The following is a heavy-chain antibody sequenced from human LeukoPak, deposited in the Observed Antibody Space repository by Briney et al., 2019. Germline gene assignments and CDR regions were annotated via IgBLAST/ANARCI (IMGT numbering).Heavy chain of an antibody. CDR1: GFTFSSYG. Sequence: AGSLRLSCAASGFTFSSYGMHWVRQAPGKGLEWVAFIRYDGSNKYYADSVKGRFTIPRDNSKNTLYLQMNSLRAEDTAVYYCAKDWGYCSSTSCFPNWFDPWGQGTLVTVSS. V-gene: IGHV3-30*02. J-gene: IGHJ5*02. CDR3: AKDWGYCSSTSCFPNWFDP. CDR2: IRYDGSNK. D-gene: IGHD2-2*01.